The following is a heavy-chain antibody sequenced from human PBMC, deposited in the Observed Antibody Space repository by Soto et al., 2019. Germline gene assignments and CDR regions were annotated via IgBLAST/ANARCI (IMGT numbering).Heavy chain of an antibody. J-gene: IGHJ4*02. CDR1: GGPRSSNNC. D-gene: IGHD1-26*01. Sequence: SVTLSLTWAVSGGPRSSNNCWNWIRQPPGKGLEWIGEIYHTGSTNYIPSRKCRVTISVDKSKDQVSLKLNSVTAADTAVYYCAKRGGSYSAFDYWGQGTRVTVSS. CDR2: IYHTGST. V-gene: IGHV4-4*02. CDR3: AKRGGSYSAFDY.